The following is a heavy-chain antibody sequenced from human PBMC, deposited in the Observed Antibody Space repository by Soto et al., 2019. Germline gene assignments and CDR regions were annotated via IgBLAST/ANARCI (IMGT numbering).Heavy chain of an antibody. J-gene: IGHJ4*02. CDR1: GYTFTGYY. Sequence: ASVKVSCKPSGYTFTGYYIHWVRQAPGQGLEWMGWINPNSGATNYALKFQGRVTMTRDTSISAAYMELNSLTSDDTAVYYCARSRLTDYSIDYWGQGTLVTVSS. D-gene: IGHD4-4*01. V-gene: IGHV1-2*02. CDR2: INPNSGAT. CDR3: ARSRLTDYSIDY.